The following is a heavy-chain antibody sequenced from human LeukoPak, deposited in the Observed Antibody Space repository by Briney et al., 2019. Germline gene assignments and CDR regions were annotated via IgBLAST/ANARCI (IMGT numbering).Heavy chain of an antibody. CDR2: IYYSGST. CDR3: ARERREQLLPPYTRSVTYFDY. Sequence: SETLSLTCTVSGGSITSNSYYWGWIHQPPGKGLEWIGSIYYSGSTYYNPSLKRRVTISIDTSKNQFSLKLSSVTAADTAVYYCARERREQLLPPYTRSVTYFDYWGQGTLVTVSS. D-gene: IGHD2-2*01. CDR1: GGSITSNSYY. V-gene: IGHV4-39*07. J-gene: IGHJ4*02.